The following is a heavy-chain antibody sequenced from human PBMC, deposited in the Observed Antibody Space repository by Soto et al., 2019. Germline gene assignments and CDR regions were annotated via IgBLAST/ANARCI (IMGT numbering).Heavy chain of an antibody. CDR3: AGEGGGELLGY. D-gene: IGHD1-26*01. V-gene: IGHV3-33*01. CDR1: GFTFSSYG. J-gene: IGHJ4*02. CDR2: IWYDGSNK. Sequence: GGSLRLSCAASGFTFSSYGMHWVRQAPGKGLEWVAVIWYDGSNKYYADSVKGRFTISRDNSKNTLYLQMNSLRAEDTAVYFGAGEGGGELLGYWGQGTLVTVSS.